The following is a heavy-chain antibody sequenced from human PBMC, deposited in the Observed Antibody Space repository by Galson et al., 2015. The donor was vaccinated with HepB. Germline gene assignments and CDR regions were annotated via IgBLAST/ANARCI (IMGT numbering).Heavy chain of an antibody. Sequence: SVKVSCKASGYTFTSYGISWVRQAPGQGLEWMGWISAYNDNTNYAQKLQGRVTMTTDTSTSTAYMELRSLRSDDTAVYYCARVVVVAATPGWNLDYWGQGTLVTVSS. V-gene: IGHV1-18*04. CDR3: ARVVVVAATPGWNLDY. J-gene: IGHJ4*02. D-gene: IGHD2-15*01. CDR1: GYTFTSYG. CDR2: ISAYNDNT.